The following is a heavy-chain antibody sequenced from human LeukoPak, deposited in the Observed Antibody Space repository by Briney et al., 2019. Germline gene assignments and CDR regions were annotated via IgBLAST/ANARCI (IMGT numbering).Heavy chain of an antibody. CDR1: GFTFTNSA. Sequence: SVKVSFKASGFTFTNSAMQWVRQARGQRLEWVGWIVVASGNTKYAQKFQERVTITRDMSTSTAYMELSSLRPEDTAVYYCAAAPIEMQQRGFDYWGQGTLVTVSS. CDR2: IVVASGNT. D-gene: IGHD5-24*01. CDR3: AAAPIEMQQRGFDY. V-gene: IGHV1-58*02. J-gene: IGHJ4*02.